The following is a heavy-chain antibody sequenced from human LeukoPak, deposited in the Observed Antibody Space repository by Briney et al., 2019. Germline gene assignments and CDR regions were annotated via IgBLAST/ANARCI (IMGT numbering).Heavy chain of an antibody. D-gene: IGHD3-22*01. CDR3: AKAPYYYDSSGYLDC. J-gene: IGHJ4*02. Sequence: PGGSLRLSCAASGFTFDDYAMHWVRQAPGKGLEWVSGISWNSGSIGYADSVKGRFTISRDNAKNSLYLQMNSLRAEDTALYYCAKAPYYYDSSGYLDCWGQGTLVTVSS. CDR2: ISWNSGSI. V-gene: IGHV3-9*01. CDR1: GFTFDDYA.